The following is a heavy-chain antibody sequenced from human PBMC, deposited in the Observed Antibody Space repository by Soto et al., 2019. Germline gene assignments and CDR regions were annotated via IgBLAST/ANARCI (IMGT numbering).Heavy chain of an antibody. CDR1: GFTFSSYA. CDR2: ISGSGGST. J-gene: IGHJ4*02. D-gene: IGHD3-10*01. V-gene: IGHV3-23*01. CDR3: AKPSTYYYGSGSYYFDY. Sequence: EVQLLESGGGLVQPGGSLRLSCAASGFTFSSYAMSWVRQAPGKGLEWVSAISGSGGSTYYAVSVKGRFTISRDTSKNTLYLQMNSLRAEDTAVYYCAKPSTYYYGSGSYYFDYWGQGTLVTVSS.